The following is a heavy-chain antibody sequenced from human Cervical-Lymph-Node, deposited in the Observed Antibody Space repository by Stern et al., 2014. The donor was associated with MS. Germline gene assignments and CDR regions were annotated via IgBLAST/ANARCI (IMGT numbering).Heavy chain of an antibody. CDR3: ARMTPKSGATNFDY. D-gene: IGHD1-26*01. V-gene: IGHV2-70*04. Sequence: QITLKESGPALLRPTQTLTLTCSLSGFSLNTKKMRVNWIRQSPGKGLEWLARIDWDGDEFYSTSLRTRLAVSKDTTNNQVVLTMTNMDPADTATYFCARMTPKSGATNFDYWGPGMLVTVSS. CDR1: GFSLNTKKMR. CDR2: IDWDGDE. J-gene: IGHJ4*02.